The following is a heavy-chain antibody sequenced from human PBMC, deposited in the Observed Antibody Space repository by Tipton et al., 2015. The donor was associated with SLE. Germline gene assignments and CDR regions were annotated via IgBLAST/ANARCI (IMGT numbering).Heavy chain of an antibody. CDR1: GFTFSSYS. J-gene: IGHJ2*01. CDR3: ARDPRGWHFDL. Sequence: SLRLSCAASGFTFSSYSMNWVRQAPGKGLEWVSSISTSSSYIYYADSVKGRFTISRDNAKNSLYLQMNSLRAEDTAVYYCARDPRGWHFDLWGRGTLVTVSS. CDR2: ISTSSSYI. V-gene: IGHV3-21*01.